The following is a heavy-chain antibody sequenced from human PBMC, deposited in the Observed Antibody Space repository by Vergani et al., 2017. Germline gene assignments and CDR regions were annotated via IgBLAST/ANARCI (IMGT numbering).Heavy chain of an antibody. CDR3: ARAIAAAEDWFDP. CDR1: GYTFTSYA. J-gene: IGHJ5*02. Sequence: QVQLVQSGAEVKKPGASVKVSCKASGYTFTSYAMHWVRQAPGQRLEWMGWINAGNGNTKYSQKFQGRVTITRETSASTAYMELSSLRSEDTAVYYCARAIAAAEDWFDPWGQGTLVTVSS. V-gene: IGHV1-3*01. CDR2: INAGNGNT. D-gene: IGHD6-13*01.